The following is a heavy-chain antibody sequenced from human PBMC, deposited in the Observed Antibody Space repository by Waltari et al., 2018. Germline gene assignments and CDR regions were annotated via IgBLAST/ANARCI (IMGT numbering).Heavy chain of an antibody. D-gene: IGHD3-22*01. Sequence: QLQLQESGPGLVKPSETLSLTCTVSGGPISSSRYYWAWIRQPPGKGLEWIGSIYYSGSTYYNPSLKRRVTISVDTSKNQFSLKLSSVTAADTAVYYCARLVVVITKPDYWGQGTLVTVSS. V-gene: IGHV4-39*07. J-gene: IGHJ4*02. CDR3: ARLVVVITKPDY. CDR1: GGPISSSRYY. CDR2: IYYSGST.